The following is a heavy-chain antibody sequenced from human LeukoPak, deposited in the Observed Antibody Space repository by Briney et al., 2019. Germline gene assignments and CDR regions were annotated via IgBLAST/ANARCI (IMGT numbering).Heavy chain of an antibody. D-gene: IGHD3-9*01. CDR2: IRSGGSNE. V-gene: IGHV3-30*02. J-gene: IGHJ5*02. Sequence: GGSLRLSCAASGFTFSIYCMHWVSQAPGKGLEWVAFIRSGGSNEYYAESVKGRFTISRDNSKNTLYMQMNSLRAADTAVYYCARDTPHYYDILAGYHAWGQGTLVTVSS. CDR3: ARDTPHYYDILAGYHA. CDR1: GFTFSIYC.